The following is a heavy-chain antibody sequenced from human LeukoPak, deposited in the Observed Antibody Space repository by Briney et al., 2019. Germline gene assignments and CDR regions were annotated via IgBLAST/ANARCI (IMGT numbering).Heavy chain of an antibody. D-gene: IGHD5-12*01. CDR3: ARVIRIVATTSFDY. J-gene: IGHJ4*02. CDR1: GGSISSSSYY. CDR2: IYYSGST. Sequence: SETLSLTCTVSGGSISSSSYYWGWIRQPPGMGLEWIGSIYYSGSTYYNPSLKSRVTISVDTSKNQFSLKLSSVTAADTAVYYCARVIRIVATTSFDYWGQGTLVTVSS. V-gene: IGHV4-39*01.